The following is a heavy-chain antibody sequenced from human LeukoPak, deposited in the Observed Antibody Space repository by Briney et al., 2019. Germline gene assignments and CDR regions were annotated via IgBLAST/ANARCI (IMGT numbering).Heavy chain of an antibody. CDR3: ARSSDIYDYVWGSYINY. CDR1: GYTFTSYG. J-gene: IGHJ4*02. Sequence: ASVKVSCKASGYTFTSYGISWVRQAPGQGLEWMGWISAYSGNTNFAQNLQGRVTMTTDTSTSTAYMELRSLRSDDTAVYYCARSSDIYDYVWGSYINYWGQGTLVTVSS. D-gene: IGHD3-16*01. V-gene: IGHV1-18*01. CDR2: ISAYSGNT.